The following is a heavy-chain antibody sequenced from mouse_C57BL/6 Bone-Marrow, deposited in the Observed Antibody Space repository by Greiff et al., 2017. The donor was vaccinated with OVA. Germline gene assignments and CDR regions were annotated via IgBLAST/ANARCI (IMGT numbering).Heavy chain of an antibody. J-gene: IGHJ2*01. V-gene: IGHV1-5*01. D-gene: IGHD2-3*01. CDR1: GYTFTSYW. Sequence: EVQLVESGPVLARPGASVKMSCKTSGYTFTSYWMHWVKQRPGQGLEWIGAIYPGNSDTSYNQKFKGKAKLTAVTSASTAYKELSSLTNEDSAVYYCTRGEVTTPYYLDYWGQGTTLTVSS. CDR2: IYPGNSDT. CDR3: TRGEVTTPYYLDY.